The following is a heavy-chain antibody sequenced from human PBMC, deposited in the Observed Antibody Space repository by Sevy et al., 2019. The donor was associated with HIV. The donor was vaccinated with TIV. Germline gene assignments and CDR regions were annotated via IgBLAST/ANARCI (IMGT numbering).Heavy chain of an antibody. CDR3: ARDATEYTSSSVWFDP. J-gene: IGHJ5*02. D-gene: IGHD6-6*01. CDR1: GDSLTVGSYY. Sequence: SDTLSLTCAVSGDSLTVGSYYWGWIRQPPGEGLEWIGNIFYTGIVAYNPSLQSRVTISVDTSNNQFSLRLTSVTAADTAVYYCARDATEYTSSSVWFDPWGQGTLVTVSS. CDR2: IFYTGIV. V-gene: IGHV4-39*02.